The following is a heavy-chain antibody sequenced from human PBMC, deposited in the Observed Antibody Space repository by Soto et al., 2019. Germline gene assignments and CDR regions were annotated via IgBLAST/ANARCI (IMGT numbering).Heavy chain of an antibody. CDR1: GFTFSSYS. D-gene: IGHD2-15*01. CDR2: ISSSSSYI. J-gene: IGHJ6*02. CDR3: ARDLRCSGGSCYSVGNYGMDV. V-gene: IGHV3-21*01. Sequence: GGSLRLSCAASGFTFSSYSMNWVRQAPGKGLEWVSSISSSSSYIYYADSVKGRFTISRDNAKNSLYLQMNSLRAEDTAVYYCARDLRCSGGSCYSVGNYGMDVWGQGTTVTVS.